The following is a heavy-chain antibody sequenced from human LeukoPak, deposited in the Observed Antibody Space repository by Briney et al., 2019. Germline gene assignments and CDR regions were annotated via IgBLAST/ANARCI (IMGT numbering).Heavy chain of an antibody. CDR3: ARLTNRVLDM. D-gene: IGHD4/OR15-4a*01. CDR1: GGSFSGYY. J-gene: IGHJ3*02. Sequence: SETLSLTCAVYGGSFSGYYWSWIRQPPGKGLEWIGEINHSGSTNYNPSLKSRVTISVDTSKHQFSLKLSSVPAADTAVYCCARLTNRVLDMWGQGTKVTVSS. CDR2: INHSGST. V-gene: IGHV4-34*01.